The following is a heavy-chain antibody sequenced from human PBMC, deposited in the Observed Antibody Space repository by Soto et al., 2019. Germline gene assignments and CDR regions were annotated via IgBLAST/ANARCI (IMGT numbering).Heavy chain of an antibody. CDR1: GFTFSSYG. V-gene: IGHV3-33*01. J-gene: IGHJ6*02. CDR3: ARNDITMIVVVTYGMDV. CDR2: IWYDGSNK. D-gene: IGHD3-22*01. Sequence: QVQLVESGGGVVQPGRSLRLSCAASGFTFSSYGMHWVRQAPGKGLEWVAVIWYDGSNKYYADSVKGRFTISRDNSKNTLYLQMNSLRAEDTAVYYCARNDITMIVVVTYGMDVWGQGTTVTVSS.